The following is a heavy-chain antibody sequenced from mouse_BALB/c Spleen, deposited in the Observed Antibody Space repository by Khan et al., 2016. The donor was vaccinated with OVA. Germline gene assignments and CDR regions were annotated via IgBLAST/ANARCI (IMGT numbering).Heavy chain of an antibody. Sequence: VELVESGAELVKPGASVKISCQASGYTFTSYYMYWVKQRPGQGLEWIGGIHPSNGGAHFNEKFKNKATLTVDKSSSTAYMQLSSLTSEDSAVDDGAGSGYGNPFAYWGQGTLFTVSA. D-gene: IGHD2-1*01. V-gene: IGHV1S81*02. CDR1: GYTFTSYY. CDR2: IHPSNGGA. J-gene: IGHJ3*01. CDR3: AGSGYGNPFAY.